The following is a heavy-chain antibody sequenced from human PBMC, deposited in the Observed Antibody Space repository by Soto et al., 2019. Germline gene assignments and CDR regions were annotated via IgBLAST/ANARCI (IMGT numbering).Heavy chain of an antibody. D-gene: IGHD1-26*01. Sequence: GGSLRLSCAASGFTVSSNYMSWVRQAPEKGLEWVSVIYSGGSTYYADSVKGRFTISRDNSKNTLYLQMNSLRAEDTAVYYCARDSRAASGTYYSYYWGQGTLVTVSS. CDR2: IYSGGST. CDR3: ARDSRAASGTYYSYY. V-gene: IGHV3-53*01. CDR1: GFTVSSNY. J-gene: IGHJ4*02.